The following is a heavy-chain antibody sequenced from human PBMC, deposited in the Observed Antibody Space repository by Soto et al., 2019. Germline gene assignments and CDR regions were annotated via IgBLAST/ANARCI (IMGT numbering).Heavy chain of an antibody. CDR2: ISFDGTHK. CDR1: GFAFTNYA. J-gene: IGHJ4*02. CDR3: ARALSGTVTHYTTDY. Sequence: QVQLVESGGGVVQPGTSLRLSCAASGFAFTNYAMNWVRHAPGKGLEWVAVISFDGTHKFYADSVKGRFTISRDNSNNMVYLQMNSQRPEDSAVYYCARALSGTVTHYTTDYWGQGTRVTVSS. V-gene: IGHV3-30-3*01. D-gene: IGHD4-17*01.